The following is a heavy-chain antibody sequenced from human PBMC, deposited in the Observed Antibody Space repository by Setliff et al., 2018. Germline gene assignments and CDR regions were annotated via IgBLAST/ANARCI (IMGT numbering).Heavy chain of an antibody. Sequence: PGGSLRLSCAASGFVVSNNELSWVRQAPEKGLEWVSVTYVGGATNYADSVKGRSTISRDNSKNTLYLQMSSLRADDTAVYFCRLWLHETMRDYWGQGTLVTVSS. CDR2: TYVGGAT. J-gene: IGHJ4*02. V-gene: IGHV3-53*01. CDR3: RLWLHETMRDY. CDR1: GFVVSNNE. D-gene: IGHD3-10*01.